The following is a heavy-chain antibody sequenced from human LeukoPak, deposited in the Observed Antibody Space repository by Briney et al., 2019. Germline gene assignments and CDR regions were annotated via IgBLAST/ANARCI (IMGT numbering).Heavy chain of an antibody. D-gene: IGHD6-13*01. CDR3: AAAADPNLFDY. V-gene: IGHV4-59*01. J-gene: IGHJ4*02. CDR2: IYYSGST. Sequence: KASETLSLTCTVSGGSISSYYWRWIRQPPGKGLEWIGYIYYSGSTNYNPSLKSRVTISVDTSKNQFSLKLSSVTAADTAVYYCAAAADPNLFDYWGQGTLVTVSS. CDR1: GGSISSYY.